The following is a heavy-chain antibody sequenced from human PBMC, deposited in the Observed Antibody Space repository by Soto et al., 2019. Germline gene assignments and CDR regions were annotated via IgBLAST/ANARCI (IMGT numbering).Heavy chain of an antibody. CDR3: SYMYCSSTSCPGPWFDP. D-gene: IGHD2-2*01. Sequence: QVQLQQSGPGLVKPSQTLSLTCAISGDSVSSNSAAWNWIRQSPSRGLEWLGRTYYRSKWYNASAVSVKSRITIHPDTSTNQFSLQLNSVTPEDTAVYYCSYMYCSSTSCPGPWFDPWCQGTLVTVSS. J-gene: IGHJ5*02. V-gene: IGHV6-1*01. CDR1: GDSVSSNSAA. CDR2: TYYRSKWYN.